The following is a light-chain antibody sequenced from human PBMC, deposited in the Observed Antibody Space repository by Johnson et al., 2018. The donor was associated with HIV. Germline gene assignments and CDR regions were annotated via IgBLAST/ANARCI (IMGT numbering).Light chain of an antibody. J-gene: IGLJ1*01. CDR2: ENT. CDR1: SSNIGNND. CDR3: AAWDDSLNGRYV. Sequence: QSVLTQPPSVSAAPGQKVTISCSGSSSNIGNNDVSWYQQLPGTAPKLLIYENTKRPSGIPDRFSGSKSGTAATLGITGLQAEDEADYYCAAWDDSLNGRYVFGTGTKLTVL. V-gene: IGLV1-51*02.